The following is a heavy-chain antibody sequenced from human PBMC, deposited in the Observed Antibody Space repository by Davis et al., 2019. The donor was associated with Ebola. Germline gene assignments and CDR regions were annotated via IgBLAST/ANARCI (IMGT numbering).Heavy chain of an antibody. CDR3: ARGSNPYDSSGYYPRVAFDI. CDR1: GGSFSGYY. V-gene: IGHV4-34*01. J-gene: IGHJ3*02. D-gene: IGHD3-22*01. Sequence: GSLRLSCAVYGGSFSGYYWSWIRQPPGKGLEWIGEINHSGSTNYSPSFQGHVTISADKSISTAYLQWSSLKASDTAMYYCARGSNPYDSSGYYPRVAFDIWGQGTMVTVSS. CDR2: INHSGST.